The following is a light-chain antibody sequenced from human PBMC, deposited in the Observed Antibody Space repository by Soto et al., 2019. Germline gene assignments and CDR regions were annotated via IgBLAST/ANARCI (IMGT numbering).Light chain of an antibody. CDR1: SSDVGSYNL. V-gene: IGLV2-23*02. Sequence: QSALTQPASVSGSPGQSITISCTGTSSDVGSYNLVSWYQQHPGKAPQLMIYEVSKRPSGVPNRFSGSKSGNTASLTISGLQAEDEADYYCCSYAGSSKAALFGGGTKVTVL. CDR2: EVS. CDR3: CSYAGSSKAAL. J-gene: IGLJ2*01.